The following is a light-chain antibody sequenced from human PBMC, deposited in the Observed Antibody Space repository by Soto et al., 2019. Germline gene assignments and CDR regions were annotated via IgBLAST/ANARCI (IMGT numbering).Light chain of an antibody. CDR1: QRLVHSDGNTY. V-gene: IGKV2-24*01. CDR2: KVS. J-gene: IGKJ4*01. Sequence: IVMTQTPLSSPVILGQPASISFRSSQRLVHSDGNTYLSCLRQRPGQHARLLIYKVSKRFSGVPDIIIGSGAGTDFTLKSRRVEAKDVGVYDCTQVTQFLTFGGGTKVDI. CDR3: TQVTQFLT.